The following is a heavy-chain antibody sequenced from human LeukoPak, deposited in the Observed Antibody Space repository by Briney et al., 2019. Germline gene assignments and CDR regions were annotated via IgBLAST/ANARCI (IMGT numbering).Heavy chain of an antibody. CDR3: ARGAYYYED. Sequence: GGSLRLSRAASGFTVSSNYMSWVRQAPGKGLEWVSYISSSSSTIYYADSVKGRFTISRDNAKNSLYLQMNSLRAEDTAVYYCARGAYYYEDWGQGTLVTVSS. V-gene: IGHV3-48*01. CDR2: ISSSSSTI. D-gene: IGHD3-22*01. J-gene: IGHJ4*02. CDR1: GFTVSSNY.